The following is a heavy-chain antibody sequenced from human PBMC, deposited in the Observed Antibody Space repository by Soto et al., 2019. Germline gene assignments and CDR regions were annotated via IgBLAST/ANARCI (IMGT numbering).Heavy chain of an antibody. CDR3: ARDTGPNGYNYYYFGMDV. D-gene: IGHD5-18*01. CDR2: ISYDGSDK. J-gene: IGHJ6*02. Sequence: VGSLRLSCAASAFTFGDYAMHWVRQAPGKGLEWVAVISYDGSDKYNANSVKGRFTISRDNSKNTLYLQMNSLRAEDTAVYYCARDTGPNGYNYYYFGMDVWGQGTTVTVSS. CDR1: AFTFGDYA. V-gene: IGHV3-30-3*01.